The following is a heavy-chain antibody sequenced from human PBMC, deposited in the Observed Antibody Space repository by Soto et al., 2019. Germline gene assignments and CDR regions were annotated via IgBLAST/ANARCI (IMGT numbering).Heavy chain of an antibody. CDR3: AKDIESEDSNGFDY. V-gene: IGHV3-9*01. CDR2: ISWNSGSI. D-gene: IGHD3-22*01. CDR1: GFTFDDYA. Sequence: GGSLRLSCAASGFTFDDYAMHWVRQAPGKGLEWVSGISWNSGSIGYADSVKGRFTISRDNAKNSLYLQMNSLRAEDTALYYCAKDIESEDSNGFDYWGQGTLVTVSS. J-gene: IGHJ4*02.